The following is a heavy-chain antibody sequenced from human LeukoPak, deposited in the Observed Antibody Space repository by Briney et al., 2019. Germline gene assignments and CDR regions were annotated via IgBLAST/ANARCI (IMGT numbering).Heavy chain of an antibody. CDR1: GFTFSSYA. J-gene: IGHJ4*02. CDR3: AKTTAGYSSGRYPGWPIDY. D-gene: IGHD6-13*01. Sequence: GGSLRLSCAASGFTFSSYAVSWVRQAPGKGLEWVSAISGSGGGTYYADSVKGRFIISRDNSKNTVYMQMDSLNTEDTAVYYCAKTTAGYSSGRYPGWPIDYWGQGTLVTVSS. CDR2: ISGSGGGT. V-gene: IGHV3-23*01.